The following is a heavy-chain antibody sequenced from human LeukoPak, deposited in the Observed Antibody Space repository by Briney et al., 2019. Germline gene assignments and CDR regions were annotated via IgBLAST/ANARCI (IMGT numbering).Heavy chain of an antibody. V-gene: IGHV3-48*01. J-gene: IGHJ5*01. CDR3: AKSSSAYDTSGYLDS. D-gene: IGHD3-16*01. CDR1: GITFSGYS. Sequence: GGSLRLSCVVSGITFSGYSMIWVRQAPGKGLEWLSFMTTSGNTIFYAESVKDRFTISRDTPKNTLFLEMNTLRGEDTAIYYCAKSSSAYDTSGYLDSWGQGTLVTVSS. CDR2: MTTSGNTI.